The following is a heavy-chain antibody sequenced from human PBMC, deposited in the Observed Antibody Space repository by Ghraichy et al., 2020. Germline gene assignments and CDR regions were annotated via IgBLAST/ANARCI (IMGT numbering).Heavy chain of an antibody. Sequence: GGSLRLSCAASGFTFDDYTMHWVRQAPGKGLEWVSFISWDGGSTYYADSVKGRFTISRDNSKNSLYLQMNSLRTEDTALYYCEKDGGYSYGYGTLDYWGQGTLVTVSP. J-gene: IGHJ4*02. V-gene: IGHV3-43*01. CDR1: GFTFDDYT. CDR3: EKDGGYSYGYGTLDY. CDR2: ISWDGGST. D-gene: IGHD5-18*01.